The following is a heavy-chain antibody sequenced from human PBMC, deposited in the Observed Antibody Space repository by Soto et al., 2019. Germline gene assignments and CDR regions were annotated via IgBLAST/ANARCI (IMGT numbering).Heavy chain of an antibody. V-gene: IGHV3-74*01. J-gene: IGHJ4*02. Sequence: EVQLVESGGGLVQPGGSLRLSCAASGFTFSSYWMHCVRQAPGKGLVWVSRINSDGSSTSYADSVKGRFTISRDNAKNTLYLQMNSLRAEDTAVYYCARITYYYDSSGYFDYWGQGTLVTVSS. CDR2: INSDGSST. CDR1: GFTFSSYW. D-gene: IGHD3-22*01. CDR3: ARITYYYDSSGYFDY.